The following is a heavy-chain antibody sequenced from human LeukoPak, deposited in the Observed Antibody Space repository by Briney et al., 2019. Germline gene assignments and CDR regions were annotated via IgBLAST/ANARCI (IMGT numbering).Heavy chain of an antibody. CDR3: ARDPVATSDY. CDR1: GFTFSSSW. V-gene: IGHV3-7*01. D-gene: IGHD2-21*02. Sequence: GGSLRLSCAASGFTFSSSWMSWVRQATGKGLEWVANIKQDGSEKYYVDSEKGRFTISRDNAKNSLYLQMNSLRAEDTAVYYCARDPVATSDYWGQGTLVTVSS. J-gene: IGHJ4*02. CDR2: IKQDGSEK.